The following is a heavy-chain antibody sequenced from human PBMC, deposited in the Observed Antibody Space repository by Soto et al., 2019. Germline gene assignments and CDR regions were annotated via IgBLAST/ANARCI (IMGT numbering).Heavy chain of an antibody. D-gene: IGHD1-26*01. CDR2: ISPHNGNT. CDR3: ARARAGSLAFDI. CDR1: GYTFSNYG. Sequence: QVQLVQSGAEVKKPGASVKVSCKTSGYTFSNYGINWVRQAPGQGLEWMGWISPHNGNTNSAQRLQGRVTMTTDTYMNTAYLELRSLSFDDTAVYYCARARAGSLAFDIWGQGTLVTVSS. V-gene: IGHV1-18*01. J-gene: IGHJ3*02.